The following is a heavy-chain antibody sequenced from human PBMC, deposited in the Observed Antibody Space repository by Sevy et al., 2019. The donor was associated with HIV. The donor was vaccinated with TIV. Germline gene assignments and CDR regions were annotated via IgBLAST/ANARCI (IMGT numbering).Heavy chain of an antibody. CDR3: ARGRRYYGSGKNAFDI. V-gene: IGHV3-13*05. J-gene: IGHJ3*02. D-gene: IGHD3-10*01. CDR2: IGTAVDP. Sequence: GGSLRLSCAASGFTFSSYYMHWVRQATGKGLEWVSAIGTAVDPYYPGSVKGRFTISRENAKNSLYLQMNSLRAGDTAVYYCARGRRYYGSGKNAFDIWGQGTMVTVSS. CDR1: GFTFSSYY.